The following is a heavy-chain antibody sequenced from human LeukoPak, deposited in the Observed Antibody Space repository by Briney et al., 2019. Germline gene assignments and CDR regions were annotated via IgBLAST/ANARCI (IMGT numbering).Heavy chain of an antibody. CDR3: ARDPPNPYYDFWSGQFDY. CDR2: IKQDGSEK. CDR1: GFTFSRYW. Sequence: GGSLRLSCAASGFTFSRYWMSWVREAPGKGLEGVANIKQDGSEKYYVDSVKGRFTISRDNAKNSLYLQMNSLRAEDTAVYYCARDPPNPYYDFWSGQFDYWGQGTLVTVSS. J-gene: IGHJ4*02. V-gene: IGHV3-7*01. D-gene: IGHD3-3*01.